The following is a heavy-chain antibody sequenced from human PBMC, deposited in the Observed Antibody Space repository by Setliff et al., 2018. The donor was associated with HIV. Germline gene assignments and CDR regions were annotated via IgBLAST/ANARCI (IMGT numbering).Heavy chain of an antibody. CDR3: ARALIDGSTDAFDI. Sequence: SETLSFTCAVSGYSISRGFYWGWIRQPPGKGLEWIGSIYYSGSTYYNPSLKSRVTMSVDTSKNQFSPRLNSVTAADTASYYCARALIDGSTDAFDIWGQGTMVTVSS. CDR2: IYYSGST. V-gene: IGHV4-38-2*01. CDR1: GYSISRGFY. D-gene: IGHD3-16*01. J-gene: IGHJ3*02.